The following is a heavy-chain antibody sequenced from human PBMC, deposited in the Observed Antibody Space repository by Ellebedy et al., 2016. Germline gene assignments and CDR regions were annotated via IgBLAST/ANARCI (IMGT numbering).Heavy chain of an antibody. CDR2: INPKSGGT. Sequence: ASVKVSCXASGGTFSSYAISWVRQAPGQGLEWMGWINPKSGGTNYAQKFQGRVTMTRDTSISTAYMELSSLRSEDTAVYYCARNSGYDPSLYYFDYWGQGTLVTVSS. V-gene: IGHV1-2*02. J-gene: IGHJ4*02. CDR3: ARNSGYDPSLYYFDY. D-gene: IGHD5-12*01. CDR1: GGTFSSYA.